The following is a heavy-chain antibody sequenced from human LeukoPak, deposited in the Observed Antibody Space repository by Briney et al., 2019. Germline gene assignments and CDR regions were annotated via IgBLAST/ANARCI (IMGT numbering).Heavy chain of an antibody. V-gene: IGHV4-39*07. D-gene: IGHD5-18*01. J-gene: IGHJ4*02. CDR1: GGSIRSTTYY. Sequence: SETLSLTCSVSGGSIRSTTYYWGWIRQLPGKGLEWIGSIYYSGSTYYNPSLKSRVTISVDTSKNQFSLKLSSVTAADTAVYYCARGVDTAMVTFDYWGQGTLVTVSS. CDR2: IYYSGST. CDR3: ARGVDTAMVTFDY.